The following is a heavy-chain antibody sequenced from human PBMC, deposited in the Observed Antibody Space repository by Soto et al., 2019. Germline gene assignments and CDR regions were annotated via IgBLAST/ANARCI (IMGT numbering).Heavy chain of an antibody. D-gene: IGHD2-2*01. CDR2: IIPILGIA. CDR3: ARQPPYCSSTSCYREFDY. CDR1: GGTFSSYT. Sequence: SVKVSCKASGGTFSSYTISWVRQAPGQGLEWMGRIIPILGIANYAQKFQGRVTITADKSTSTAYMEMSSLRSEDTAVYYCARQPPYCSSTSCYREFDYWGQGTLVTVSS. J-gene: IGHJ4*02. V-gene: IGHV1-69*02.